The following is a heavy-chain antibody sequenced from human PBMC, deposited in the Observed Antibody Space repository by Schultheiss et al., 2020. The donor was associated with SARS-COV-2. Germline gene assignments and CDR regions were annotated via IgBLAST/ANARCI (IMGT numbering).Heavy chain of an antibody. CDR2: IYHSGLT. D-gene: IGHD5-24*01. CDR3: AKGPQGWLQFNWFDP. CDR1: GGSISSSSYY. Sequence: SETLSLTCTVSGGSISSSSYYWGWIRQPPGKGLEWIGSIYHSGLTYYNPSLKSRVTISVDTSKNQFSLKLSSVTAADTAVYYCAKGPQGWLQFNWFDPWGQGTLVTVSS. J-gene: IGHJ5*02. V-gene: IGHV4-39*01.